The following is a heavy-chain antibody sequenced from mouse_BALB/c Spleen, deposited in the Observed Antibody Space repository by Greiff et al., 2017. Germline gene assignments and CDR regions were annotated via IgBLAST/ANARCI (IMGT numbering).Heavy chain of an antibody. Sequence: EVKLVESGGGLVKPGGSLKLSCAASGFTFSSYAMSWVRQPPEKRLEWVATISSGGSYTYYPDSVKGRFTISRDNAENTLYLQMSSLRTEDTAMYDCAGDVCDDDDDDFDYWGQGTTVTVSS. J-gene: IGHJ2*01. CDR2: ISSGGSYT. CDR3: AGDVCDDDDDDFDY. CDR1: GFTFSSYA. D-gene: IGHD2-4*01. V-gene: IGHV5-9-3*01.